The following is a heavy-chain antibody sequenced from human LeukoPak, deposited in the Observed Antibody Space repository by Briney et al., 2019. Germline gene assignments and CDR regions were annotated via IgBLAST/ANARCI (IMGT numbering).Heavy chain of an antibody. J-gene: IGHJ4*02. V-gene: IGHV3-23*01. Sequence: GQSLRLSCAASGFSLRTYAMNWVRQVPGKGLEWVSSIGGSDDTTYYADAVKGRFTISSDFSTTTVSLQMTSLRAEDTAVYFCAKGLVVNDNYFDNWGQGTLVTVSS. CDR2: IGGSDDTT. CDR1: GFSLRTYA. D-gene: IGHD2-2*01. CDR3: AKGLVVNDNYFDN.